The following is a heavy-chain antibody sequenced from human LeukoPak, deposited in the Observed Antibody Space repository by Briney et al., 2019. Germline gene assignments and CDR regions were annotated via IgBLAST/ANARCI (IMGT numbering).Heavy chain of an antibody. CDR3: ARDAEGYSYGSGVGYYYYGMDV. J-gene: IGHJ6*02. D-gene: IGHD5-18*01. CDR1: GYTFTSYG. CDR2: ISAYNGNT. V-gene: IGHV1-18*01. Sequence: ASVKVSCKASGYTFTSYGISWVRQAPGQGLEWMGWISAYNGNTNYAQKLQGRVTMTTDISTSTAYMELRSLRSDDTAVYYCARDAEGYSYGSGVGYYYYGMDVWGQGTTVTVSS.